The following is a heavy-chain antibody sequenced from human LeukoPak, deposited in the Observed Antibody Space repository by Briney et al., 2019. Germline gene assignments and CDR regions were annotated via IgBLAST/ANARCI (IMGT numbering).Heavy chain of an antibody. CDR1: GFIFSNYG. V-gene: IGHV3-48*01. J-gene: IGHJ4*02. CDR2: ISSSSGTI. Sequence: GGSLRLSCAASGFIFSNYGMNWVRQAPGKGLEWVSYISSSSGTIYYADSVKGRFTISRDNAKNSLYLQMNSLRAEDTAVYYCEAPDYWGQGTLVTVSS. CDR3: EAPDY.